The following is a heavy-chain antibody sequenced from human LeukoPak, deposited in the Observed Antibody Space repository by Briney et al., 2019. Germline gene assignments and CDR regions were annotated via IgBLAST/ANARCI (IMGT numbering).Heavy chain of an antibody. CDR2: INHNKST. CDR3: ARHRKPTNWNERAVDY. D-gene: IGHD1-20*01. J-gene: IGHJ4*02. V-gene: IGHV4-34*01. CDR1: GFTFSSYW. Sequence: GSLRLSCAASGFTFSSYWMSWVRQSPAKGLEWIGEINHNKSTNYNPSLESRVTISVDTSKNQFSLNLTSVTAADTGLFYCARHRKPTNWNERAVDYWGQGTLVTVSS.